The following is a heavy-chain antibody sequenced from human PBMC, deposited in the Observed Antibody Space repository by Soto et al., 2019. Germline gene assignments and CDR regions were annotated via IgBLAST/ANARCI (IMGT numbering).Heavy chain of an antibody. CDR1: GYTFTSYG. J-gene: IGHJ6*02. D-gene: IGHD6-13*01. V-gene: IGHV1-18*01. CDR2: ISAYNGNT. Sequence: ASVKVSCKASGYTFTSYGISWVRQAPGQGLEWMGWISAYNGNTNYAQKLQGRVTMTTDTSTSTAYMELRSLRSDDTAVCYCARDILSRAAAGYYYYYGMDVWGQGTTVTVSS. CDR3: ARDILSRAAAGYYYYYGMDV.